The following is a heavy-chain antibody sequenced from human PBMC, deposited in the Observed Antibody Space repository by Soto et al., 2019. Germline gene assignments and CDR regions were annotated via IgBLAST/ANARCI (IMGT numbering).Heavy chain of an antibody. CDR1: GYTFTIYG. D-gene: IGHD5-12*01. CDR2: ISPDNGNT. CDR3: ARALGYSGYAGMDV. V-gene: IGHV1-18*01. J-gene: IGHJ6*02. Sequence: QVQLVQSGGEVKKPGASVTVSCKASGYTFTIYGINWVRQAPGQGLEWMGWISPDNGNTNYAQKLQGRVTMTTDTSTNTAYMELRSLRSDDTAVYYCARALGYSGYAGMDVWGQGTTVTVSS.